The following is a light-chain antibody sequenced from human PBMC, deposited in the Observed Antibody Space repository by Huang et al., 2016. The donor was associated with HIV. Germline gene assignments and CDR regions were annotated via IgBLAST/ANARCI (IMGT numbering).Light chain of an antibody. J-gene: IGKJ2*01. CDR3: QQYNRFYT. CDR2: TAS. Sequence: DIQMTQSPSTLSASVGDRVTITCRASQSVGKWLAWYQQKPGQAPKLLIYTASTLQNGVPSRFSGSVSETEFTLTINSLQPDDFATYYCQQYNRFYTFGQGTRLDIK. V-gene: IGKV1-5*03. CDR1: QSVGKW.